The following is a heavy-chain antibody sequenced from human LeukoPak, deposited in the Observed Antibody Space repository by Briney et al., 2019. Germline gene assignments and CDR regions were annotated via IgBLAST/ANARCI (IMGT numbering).Heavy chain of an antibody. CDR2: ISSNGGST. J-gene: IGHJ5*02. CDR1: GFTFSSYA. Sequence: GGSLRLSCAASGFTFSSYAMHWVRQAPGKGLEYVSAISSNGGSTYYANSVKGRFTISRDNSRNTLYLQVGSLRAEDMAVYYCARAAKSNWFDPWGQGTLVTVSS. CDR3: ARAAKSNWFDP. D-gene: IGHD5-18*01. V-gene: IGHV3-64*01.